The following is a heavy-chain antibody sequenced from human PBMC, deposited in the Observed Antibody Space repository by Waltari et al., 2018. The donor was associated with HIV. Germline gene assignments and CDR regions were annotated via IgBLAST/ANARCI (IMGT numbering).Heavy chain of an antibody. CDR1: GFTLSTFA. J-gene: IGHJ4*02. Sequence: QVQLVESGGGVVQPGTSLPLSCAASGFTLSTFAIHWVRQSPGKGLEWLSVFWSDGVEISYANSVKCRFTISNDRSQKTLYLHLTSLRAEDTALYYCARGYSSSRWIPLYHWGRGTLVTVSS. CDR3: ARGYSSSRWIPLYH. CDR2: FWSDGVEI. D-gene: IGHD4-4*01. V-gene: IGHV3-33*01.